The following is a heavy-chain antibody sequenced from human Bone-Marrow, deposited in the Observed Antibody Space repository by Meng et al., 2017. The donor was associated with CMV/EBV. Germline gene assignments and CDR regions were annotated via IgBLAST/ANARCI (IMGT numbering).Heavy chain of an antibody. CDR3: AGAPRDHSFYVRGWFDP. D-gene: IGHD2-21*01. J-gene: IGHJ5*02. V-gene: IGHV1-46*01. CDR1: GYTFTSYY. Sequence: ASVKVSCKASGYTFTSYYMHWVRQAPGQGLEWMGIINPSGGSTSYAQKFQGRVTMTRDTSTSTVYMELSSLRSEDTAVYYCAGAPRDHSFYVRGWFDPWGHGPLVPVSS. CDR2: INPSGGST.